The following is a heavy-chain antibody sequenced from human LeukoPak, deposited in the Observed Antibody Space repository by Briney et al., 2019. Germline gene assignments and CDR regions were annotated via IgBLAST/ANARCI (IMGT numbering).Heavy chain of an antibody. V-gene: IGHV4-39*01. J-gene: IGHJ4*02. CDR1: GGSISSTIYY. CDR3: ARTITVIKRYFDF. D-gene: IGHD3-22*01. Sequence: PETLSLTCTVSGGSISSTIYYWGWIRQPPGKGLEWIGSIDYSGSTYYNPSLKSRVTISVDTSKNQFSLNLSSVTAADTAVYYCARTITVIKRYFDFWGQGTLVTVSS. CDR2: IDYSGST.